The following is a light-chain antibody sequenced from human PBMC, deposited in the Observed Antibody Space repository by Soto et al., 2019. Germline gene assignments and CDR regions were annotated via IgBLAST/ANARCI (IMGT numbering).Light chain of an antibody. CDR3: NSYRGSSNLVV. Sequence: QSALTQPASVSGSPGQSITISCIGSSSDIGGSNSVAWYQQHPGKAPKLIIYDVISRPSGISNRFSASKSGNTASLTISGLQAEDEADYYCNSYRGSSNLVVFGGGTKVTVL. J-gene: IGLJ2*01. CDR1: SSDIGGSNS. V-gene: IGLV2-14*03. CDR2: DVI.